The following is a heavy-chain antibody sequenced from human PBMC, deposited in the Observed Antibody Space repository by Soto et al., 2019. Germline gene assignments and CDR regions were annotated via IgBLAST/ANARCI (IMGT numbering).Heavy chain of an antibody. D-gene: IGHD7-27*01. Sequence: GGSLRLSCTGTGFTFGDSWMSWVRRAPGKGLEYVANIKEDESEKYYLDSVKGRFTISRDNAKNSLFLQMNNLTVEDTAVYYCAKENWANPDSWGQGTLVTVSS. CDR2: IKEDESEK. V-gene: IGHV3-7*03. J-gene: IGHJ4*02. CDR3: AKENWANPDS. CDR1: GFTFGDSW.